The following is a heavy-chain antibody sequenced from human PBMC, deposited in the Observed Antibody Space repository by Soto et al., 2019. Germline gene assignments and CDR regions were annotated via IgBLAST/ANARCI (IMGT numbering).Heavy chain of an antibody. Sequence: GGSLRLSCAASGFTFSSYSMNWVRQAPGKGPEWVSSISSSSSYIYYADSVKGRFTISRDNAKNSLYLQMNSLRAEDTAVYYCAREPPGPDYGMDVWGQGTTVTVSS. CDR2: ISSSSSYI. J-gene: IGHJ6*02. CDR3: AREPPGPDYGMDV. CDR1: GFTFSSYS. V-gene: IGHV3-21*01.